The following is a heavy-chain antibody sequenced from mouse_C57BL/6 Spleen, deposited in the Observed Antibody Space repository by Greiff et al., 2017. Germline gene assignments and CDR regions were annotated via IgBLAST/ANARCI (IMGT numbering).Heavy chain of an antibody. CDR3: ARYYTDYAMDY. J-gene: IGHJ4*01. D-gene: IGHD2-12*01. CDR2: IDPSDSYT. CDR1: GYNFTSYW. Sequence: QVQLKQSGAELVMPGASVKLSCTASGYNFTSYWMHWVKQRPGQGLEWIGEIDPSDSYTNYNQKFKGKSTLTVDKSSSTAYMQLSSLTSEDSAVYYCARYYTDYAMDYWGQGTSVTASS. V-gene: IGHV1-69*01.